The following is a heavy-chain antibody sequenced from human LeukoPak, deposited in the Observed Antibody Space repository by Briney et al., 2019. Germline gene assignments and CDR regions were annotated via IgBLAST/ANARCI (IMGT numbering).Heavy chain of an antibody. CDR3: ARGATVLRYFDWLVV. CDR2: FDPEDGET. CDR1: GYTLTELS. J-gene: IGHJ5*02. V-gene: IGHV1-24*01. D-gene: IGHD3-9*01. Sequence: GASVKVSCKVSGYTLTELSMHWVRQAPGKGLEWMGGFDPEDGETIYAQKFQGRVTMTEDTSTDTAYMELSSLRSEDTAVYYCARGATVLRYFDWLVVWGQGTLVTVSS.